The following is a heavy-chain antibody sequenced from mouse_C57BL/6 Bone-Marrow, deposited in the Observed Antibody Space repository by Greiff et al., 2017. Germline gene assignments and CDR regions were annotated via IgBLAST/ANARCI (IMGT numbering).Heavy chain of an antibody. D-gene: IGHD1-1*01. J-gene: IGHJ2*01. V-gene: IGHV1-81*01. CDR3: ASITVVACSKYFDY. CDR1: GYTFTSYG. CDR2: IYPSSGNT. Sequence: QVQLQQSGAELARPGASVKLSCKASGYTFTSYGISWVKQRTGQGLEWIGEIYPSSGNTYYNEKFKGQATLTAYKSSSTAYMELSSLTSEDSAVYFCASITVVACSKYFDYWGQGTTLTVSS.